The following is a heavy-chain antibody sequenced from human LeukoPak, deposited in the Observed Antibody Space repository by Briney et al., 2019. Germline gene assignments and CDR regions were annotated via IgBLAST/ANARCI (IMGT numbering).Heavy chain of an antibody. D-gene: IGHD6-19*01. CDR2: ISGYNGNP. CDR3: ARDPSLAVAGIRLFDY. V-gene: IGHV1-18*01. J-gene: IGHJ4*02. Sequence: GASVKVSCKTSGYTFTNYGISWVRQAPGKGREGMGRISGYNGNPRYAQKVQGRVTMTTDTSTNTAYMEVNSLRSDDTAIYYCARDPSLAVAGIRLFDYWGQGTLVIVSS. CDR1: GYTFTNYG.